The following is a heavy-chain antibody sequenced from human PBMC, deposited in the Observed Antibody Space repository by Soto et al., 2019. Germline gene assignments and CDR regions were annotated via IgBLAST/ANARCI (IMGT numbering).Heavy chain of an antibody. CDR2: IYYSGST. Sequence: QVQLQESGPGLVKPSETLSLTCTVSGGSISSYYWSWIRQPPGKGLEWIGYIYYSGSTNYNPSLKSRVTLSVDTSKNQFSLKLSSVTAADTAVYYCARDRWELRSYYYYGMDVWGQGTTVTVSS. D-gene: IGHD1-26*01. V-gene: IGHV4-59*01. CDR3: ARDRWELRSYYYYGMDV. CDR1: GGSISSYY. J-gene: IGHJ6*02.